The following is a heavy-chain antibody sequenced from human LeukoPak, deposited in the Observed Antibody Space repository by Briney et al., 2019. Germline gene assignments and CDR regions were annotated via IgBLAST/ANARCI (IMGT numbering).Heavy chain of an antibody. CDR3: TTDQYCSGGSCYSGDY. CDR1: GFTFSQTW. V-gene: IGHV3-15*01. D-gene: IGHD2-15*01. J-gene: IGHJ4*02. CDR2: IQSKTDGGTT. Sequence: GGSLRLSCAASGFTFSQTWMTWVRQAPGKGLEWVGQIQSKTDGGTTDYAAPVKGRFTISRDDSKSTLYLQMNSLKTDDTAVYYCTTDQYCSGGSCYSGDYWGQGTLVTVSS.